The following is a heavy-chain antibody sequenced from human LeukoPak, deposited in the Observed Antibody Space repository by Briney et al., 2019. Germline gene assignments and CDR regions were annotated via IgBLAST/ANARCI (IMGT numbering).Heavy chain of an antibody. V-gene: IGHV3-11*04. Sequence: PGGSLRLSCAASGFTFSDYYMTWIRQAPGKGLEWVSYLSSSGNTIYYADSVKGRFTISRDNAKNSLYLQMNSLRADDTAVYYCARGFDESTGYNFDYWGQGTLVTVSS. CDR1: GFTFSDYY. CDR2: LSSSGNTI. D-gene: IGHD5-24*01. J-gene: IGHJ4*02. CDR3: ARGFDESTGYNFDY.